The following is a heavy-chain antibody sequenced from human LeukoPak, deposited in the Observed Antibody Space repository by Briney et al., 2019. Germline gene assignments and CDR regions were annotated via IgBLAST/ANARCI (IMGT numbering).Heavy chain of an antibody. D-gene: IGHD3-22*01. CDR1: GYTFTSYD. J-gene: IGHJ4*02. CDR3: ARGHGVWYYFDSSGSVFDY. Sequence: ASVKVSCKASGYTFTSYDINWVRQATGQGLEWRGWMNTNSGNRGYAQTFQGRVTVTRNTSISTAYMELSSLRSEDTAVYYCARGHGVWYYFDSSGSVFDYWGQGALVTVSS. CDR2: MNTNSGNR. V-gene: IGHV1-8*01.